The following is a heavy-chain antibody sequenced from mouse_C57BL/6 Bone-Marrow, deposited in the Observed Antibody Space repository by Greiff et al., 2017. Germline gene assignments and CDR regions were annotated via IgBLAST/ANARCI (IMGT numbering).Heavy chain of an antibody. V-gene: IGHV1-85*01. J-gene: IGHJ1*03. CDR2: IYPRDGST. D-gene: IGHD1-1*01. Sequence: VQRVESGPELVKPGASVKLSCKASGYTFTSYDINWVKQRPGQGLEWIGWIYPRDGSTKYNEKFKGKATLTVYTSSSTAYVALHSLTSEDSAVYFCARLEFDGSSGDWYFDVWGTGTTVTVSS. CDR3: ARLEFDGSSGDWYFDV. CDR1: GYTFTSYD.